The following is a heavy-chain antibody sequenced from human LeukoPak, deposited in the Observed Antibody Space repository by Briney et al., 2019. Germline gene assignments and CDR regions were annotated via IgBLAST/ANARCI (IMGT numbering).Heavy chain of an antibody. V-gene: IGHV3-30*02. CDR3: AKDAKSCANGVCYPGMDF. Sequence: GGSLRLSCAASGFTFSRYATHWVRQAPGKGLEWVTFLQYDGANKYYADSVRGRFTISRDNSKNTVYLQMSSLRPEDTAVYYCAKDAKSCANGVCYPGMDFWGQGTLVTVSS. D-gene: IGHD2-8*01. J-gene: IGHJ4*02. CDR1: GFTFSRYA. CDR2: LQYDGANK.